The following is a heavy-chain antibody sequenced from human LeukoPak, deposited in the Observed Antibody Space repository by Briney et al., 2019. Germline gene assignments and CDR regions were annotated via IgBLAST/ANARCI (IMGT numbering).Heavy chain of an antibody. J-gene: IGHJ4*02. CDR2: IIPIFGTA. CDR1: GGTFSSYA. Sequence: VASVKVSCKASGGTFSSYAISWVRQAPGQGLEWMGGIIPIFGTANYAQKFQGRVTITADESTSTAYMELSSLRSEDTAVYYCARVSRQWLVPDYWGQGTLVTVSS. D-gene: IGHD6-19*01. V-gene: IGHV1-69*01. CDR3: ARVSRQWLVPDY.